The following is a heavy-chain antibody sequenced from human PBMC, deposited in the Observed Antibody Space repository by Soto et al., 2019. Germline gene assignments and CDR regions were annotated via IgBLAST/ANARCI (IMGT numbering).Heavy chain of an antibody. J-gene: IGHJ4*02. CDR3: ARTPWELLLDWYYFDY. CDR2: IYYSGST. CDR1: GGSISSYY. Sequence: PSETLSLTCTVPGGSISSYYWSWMRQTPGKGLEWIGYIYYSGSTNYNPSLKSRVTISVDTSKNQFSLKLSSVTAADTAVYYCARTPWELLLDWYYFDYWGQGTLVTVS. V-gene: IGHV4-59*08. D-gene: IGHD1-26*01.